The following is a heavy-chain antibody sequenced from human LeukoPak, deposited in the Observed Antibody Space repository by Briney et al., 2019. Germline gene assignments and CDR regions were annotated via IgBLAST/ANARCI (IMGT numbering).Heavy chain of an antibody. J-gene: IGHJ5*02. V-gene: IGHV4-4*09. CDR3: AKRQGPTSGSYDYFDP. D-gene: IGHD1-26*01. CDR1: GGSISGNY. CDR2: IHSSGYT. Sequence: SETLSLTCTVSGGSISGNYWSWIRQPPGQGLEWIAYIHSSGYTNYNPSLKSRVTISVDTSNNQFSLKVTSVTAADTAMYYCAKRQGPTSGSYDYFDPWGQGALVTVSS.